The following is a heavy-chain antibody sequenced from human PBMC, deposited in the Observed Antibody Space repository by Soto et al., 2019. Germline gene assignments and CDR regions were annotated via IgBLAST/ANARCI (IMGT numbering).Heavy chain of an antibody. CDR3: ARVRYSSGGYYYYGMDV. D-gene: IGHD6-19*01. J-gene: IGHJ6*02. CDR1: GDSVSSNNAA. V-gene: IGHV6-1*01. Sequence: SQTLSLTCAISGDSVSSNNAAWIWIRQSPSRGLEWLGRTYYRSKWYNDYAVSVKSLITINPDTAKNQFSLQVNSVTPEDTAVYYCARVRYSSGGYYYYGMDVWGQGTTVTVS. CDR2: TYYRSKWYN.